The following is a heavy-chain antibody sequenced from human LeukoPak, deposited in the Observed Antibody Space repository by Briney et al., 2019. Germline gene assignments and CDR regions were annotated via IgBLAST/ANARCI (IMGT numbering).Heavy chain of an antibody. D-gene: IGHD6-13*01. CDR1: GVSISSYY. J-gene: IGHJ3*01. Sequence: SQTLSLTCTVSGVSISSYYWTWIRHPPGKGLEWIGNLHYSGSPNHNPSLKSRVTMSLDMSKNQFSLKLSSVTAAARALSYCGRPVNSSIWYDSIDV. CDR3: GRPVNSSIWYDSIDV. V-gene: IGHV4-59*08. CDR2: LHYSGSP.